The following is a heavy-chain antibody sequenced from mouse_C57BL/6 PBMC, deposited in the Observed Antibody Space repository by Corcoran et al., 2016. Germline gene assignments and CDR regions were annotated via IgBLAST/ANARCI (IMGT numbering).Heavy chain of an antibody. D-gene: IGHD1-1*01. Sequence: QIQLVQSGPELKKPGETVKISCKASGYTFTTYGMSWVKQAPGKGLKWMGWINTYSGVPTYADDFKGRFAFSLETSASTAYLQINNLKNEDTATYFCARWMTTVDYYAMDYWGQGTSVTVSS. CDR3: ARWMTTVDYYAMDY. V-gene: IGHV9-3*01. CDR2: INTYSGVP. J-gene: IGHJ4*01. CDR1: GYTFTTYG.